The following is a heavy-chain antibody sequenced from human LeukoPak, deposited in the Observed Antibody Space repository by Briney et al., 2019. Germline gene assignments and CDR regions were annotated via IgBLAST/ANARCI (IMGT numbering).Heavy chain of an antibody. J-gene: IGHJ4*02. CDR2: ISGSGGST. V-gene: IGHV3-23*01. CDR3: AKQSTWSSSWYYFDY. Sequence: GGSLRLSCAASGFTFSSYAMSWVRQAPGKGLEWVSAISGSGGSTYYADSVKGRFTISRDNSKNTLYLQTNSLRAEDTALYYCAKQSTWSSSWYYFDYWGQGTLVTVSS. D-gene: IGHD6-13*01. CDR1: GFTFSSYA.